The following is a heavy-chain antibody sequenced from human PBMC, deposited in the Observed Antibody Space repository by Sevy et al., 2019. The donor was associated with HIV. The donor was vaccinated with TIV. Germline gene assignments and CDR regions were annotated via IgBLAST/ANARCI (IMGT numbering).Heavy chain of an antibody. CDR3: ARGSPYSSSWYVWYFDL. CDR1: GFTFSSYA. V-gene: IGHV3-30-3*01. J-gene: IGHJ2*01. D-gene: IGHD6-13*01. Sequence: GGSLRLSCAASGFTFSSYAMHWVRQAPGKGLEWVAVISYDGSNKYYADSVKGRFTISRDNSKNTLYLQMNSLRAEDTAVYYCARGSPYSSSWYVWYFDLWGRGTLVTVSS. CDR2: ISYDGSNK.